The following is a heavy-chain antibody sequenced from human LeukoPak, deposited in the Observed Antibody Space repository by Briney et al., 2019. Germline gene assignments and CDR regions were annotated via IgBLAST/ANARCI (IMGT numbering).Heavy chain of an antibody. CDR1: GFTFSSYS. CDR3: ARDREGVTGTTSWFDP. J-gene: IGHJ5*02. CDR2: ISTSSSYI. V-gene: IGHV3-21*01. Sequence: PGGSLRLSCAASGFTFSSYSINWVRQAPGKGLEWVSSISTSSSYIYYADSVKGRFTISRHNAKNSVYLQMNSLRAEDTAVYYCARDREGVTGTTSWFDPWGQGTLVTVSS. D-gene: IGHD1-7*01.